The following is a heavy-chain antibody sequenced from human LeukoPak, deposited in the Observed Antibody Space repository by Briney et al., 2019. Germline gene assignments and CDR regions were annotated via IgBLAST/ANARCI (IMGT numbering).Heavy chain of an antibody. D-gene: IGHD6-19*01. V-gene: IGHV3-48*04. Sequence: GRSLRLSCAASGFTFSSYSMNWVRQAPGKGLEWVSYISSSGSTIYYADSVKGRFTISRDNAKNSLYLQMNSLRAEDTAVYYCARVSRYSSGWYAYYYYYMDVWGKGTTVTVSS. CDR2: ISSSGSTI. CDR1: GFTFSSYS. J-gene: IGHJ6*03. CDR3: ARVSRYSSGWYAYYYYYMDV.